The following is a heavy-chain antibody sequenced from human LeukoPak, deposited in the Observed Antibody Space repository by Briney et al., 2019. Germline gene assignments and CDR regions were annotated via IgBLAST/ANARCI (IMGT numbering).Heavy chain of an antibody. D-gene: IGHD3-9*01. Sequence: GESLKISCKGSGYSFTSYWIGWVRPMPGKGLEWMGIIYPGDSDTRYSPSFQGQVTISADKSTSTAYLQWSSLKASDTAMYYCARTARYFDWSYGMDVWGQGTTVTVSS. CDR1: GYSFTSYW. CDR2: IYPGDSDT. J-gene: IGHJ6*02. CDR3: ARTARYFDWSYGMDV. V-gene: IGHV5-51*01.